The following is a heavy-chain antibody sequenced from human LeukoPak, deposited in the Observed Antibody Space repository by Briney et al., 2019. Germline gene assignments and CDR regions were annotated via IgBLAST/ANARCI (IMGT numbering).Heavy chain of an antibody. V-gene: IGHV4-38-2*02. J-gene: IGHJ4*02. CDR3: ARASEWELLFGGFHFDY. CDR2: IYHSGST. CDR1: GYSISSGYY. Sequence: SETLSLTCTVSGYSISSGYYWGWIRQPPGKGLEWIGSIYHSGSTYYNPSLKSRVTISVDTSKNQFSLKLSSVTAADTAVYYCARASEWELLFGGFHFDYWGQGTLVTVSS. D-gene: IGHD1-26*01.